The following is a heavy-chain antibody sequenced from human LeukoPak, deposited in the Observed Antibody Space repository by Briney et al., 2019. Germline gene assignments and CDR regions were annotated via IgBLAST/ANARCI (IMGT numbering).Heavy chain of an antibody. D-gene: IGHD3-10*01. CDR3: AGGTGSSLFDY. Sequence: GGSLRPSCAASGFTFSSYSMNWVRQAPGKGLEWVSSISSSSSSYIYYADSVKGRFTISRDNAKNSLYLQMNSLRAEDTAVYYCAGGTGSSLFDYWGQGTLVTVSS. V-gene: IGHV3-21*01. CDR2: ISSSSSSYI. J-gene: IGHJ4*02. CDR1: GFTFSSYS.